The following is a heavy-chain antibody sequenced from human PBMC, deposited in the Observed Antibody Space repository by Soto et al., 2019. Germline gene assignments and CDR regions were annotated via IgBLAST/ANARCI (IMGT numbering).Heavy chain of an antibody. CDR2: ISWNSGSI. Sequence: GGSLRLSCAASGFTFDDYAMHWVRQAPGKGLEWVSGISWNSGSIGYADSVKGRFTISRDNAKNSLYLQMNSLRAEDTALYYCAKGSSGWLDYWGQGTLVTVSS. V-gene: IGHV3-9*01. J-gene: IGHJ4*02. CDR1: GFTFDDYA. D-gene: IGHD6-19*01. CDR3: AKGSSGWLDY.